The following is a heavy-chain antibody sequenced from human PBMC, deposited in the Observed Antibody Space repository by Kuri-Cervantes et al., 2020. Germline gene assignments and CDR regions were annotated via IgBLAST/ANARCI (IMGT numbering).Heavy chain of an antibody. CDR3: AKGVTPGLRYFDWLSDY. CDR1: GFTFSSYG. Sequence: GESLKISCAASGFTFSSYGMHWVRQAPGKGLEWVAVIWYDGSNKYYADSVKGRFTISRGNSKNTLYLQMNSLRAEDTAVYYCAKGVTPGLRYFDWLSDYWGQGTLVTVSS. CDR2: IWYDGSNK. J-gene: IGHJ4*02. V-gene: IGHV3-33*06. D-gene: IGHD3-9*01.